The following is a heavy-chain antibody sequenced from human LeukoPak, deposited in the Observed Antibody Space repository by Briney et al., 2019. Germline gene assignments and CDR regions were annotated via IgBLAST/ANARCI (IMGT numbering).Heavy chain of an antibody. J-gene: IGHJ4*02. CDR1: GFTFSGSA. V-gene: IGHV3-73*01. CDR3: SISHDYGDN. D-gene: IGHD4/OR15-4a*01. Sequence: GSLRLSCAASGFTFSGSAMHWVRQASGKGLEWVGRIRSRANNYATAYAASVKGRFTISRDDSKNTAYLQMNSLKIEDTAVYYCSISHDYGDNWGQGTLVTVSS. CDR2: IRSRANNYAT.